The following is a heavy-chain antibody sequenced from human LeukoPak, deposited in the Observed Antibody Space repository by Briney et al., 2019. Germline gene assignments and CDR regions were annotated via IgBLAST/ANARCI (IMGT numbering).Heavy chain of an antibody. CDR3: ARTHCDFWSGYYSDYYYYMDV. V-gene: IGHV4-4*09. J-gene: IGHJ6*03. CDR2: IYTSGRT. Sequence: SETLSLTCTVSGGSISSYYCSWIRQPPGKGLEWIGYIYTSGRTTYNPSLKSRVTISVDTSKNQFSLKLSSVTAADTAVYYCARTHCDFWSGYYSDYYYYMDVWGKGTTVTVSS. CDR1: GGSISSYY. D-gene: IGHD3-3*01.